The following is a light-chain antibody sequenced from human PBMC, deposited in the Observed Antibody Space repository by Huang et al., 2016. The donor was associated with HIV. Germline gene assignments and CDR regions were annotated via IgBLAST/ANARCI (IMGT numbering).Light chain of an antibody. V-gene: IGKV1-39*01. CDR2: TAS. CDR1: QNINTY. J-gene: IGKJ3*01. Sequence: DIQMTQSPSSLSASVGDRVTITCRASQNINTYLNWYQQKRGKAPKLRIYTASTLESGVPSRFSGSGSGTDFTLTINSLQPEDSATYYCQQSYSSLFTFGPGTKIDIK. CDR3: QQSYSSLFT.